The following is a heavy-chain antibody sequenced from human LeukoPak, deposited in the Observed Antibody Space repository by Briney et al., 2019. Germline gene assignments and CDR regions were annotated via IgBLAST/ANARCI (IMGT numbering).Heavy chain of an antibody. V-gene: IGHV7-4-1*01. CDR3: ARDQEGYCSSTSCSLSYYFDY. D-gene: IGHD2-2*01. Sequence: GASVKVSCKASGYTFTSYAMNWVRQAPGQGLEWMGWINTNTGNPTYAQGFTGRFVFSSDTSVSTAYLQICSLKAEDTAVYYCARDQEGYCSSTSCSLSYYFDYWGQGTLVTVSS. J-gene: IGHJ4*02. CDR2: INTNTGNP. CDR1: GYTFTSYA.